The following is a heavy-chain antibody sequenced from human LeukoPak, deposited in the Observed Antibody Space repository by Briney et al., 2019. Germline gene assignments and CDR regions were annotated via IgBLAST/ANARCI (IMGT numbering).Heavy chain of an antibody. CDR2: VNLQGST. Sequence: SHTLSLTFDAPGGSIPNTNYWTSVRQPPGNGLKQIGEVNLQGSTNYNPSLMGRVAIAVDTSENHISLQLTSVTAADTAVYYCAREGGPYRPLDYSGQGTLVTVSS. J-gene: IGHJ4*02. CDR1: GGSIPNTNY. CDR3: AREGGPYRPLDY. V-gene: IGHV4-4*02.